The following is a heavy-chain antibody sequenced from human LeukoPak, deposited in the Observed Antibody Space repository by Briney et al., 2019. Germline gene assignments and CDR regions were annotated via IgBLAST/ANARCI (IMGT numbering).Heavy chain of an antibody. CDR3: ATHMGATGAVFDY. Sequence: SVKVSCKASGGTFSSYAMSWVRQAPGQGLEWMGGIIPIFGTANYAQKFQGRVTITTDESTSTAYMELSSLRSEDTAVYYCATHMGATGAVFDYWGQGTLVTVSS. V-gene: IGHV1-69*05. CDR1: GGTFSSYA. J-gene: IGHJ4*02. D-gene: IGHD1-26*01. CDR2: IIPIFGTA.